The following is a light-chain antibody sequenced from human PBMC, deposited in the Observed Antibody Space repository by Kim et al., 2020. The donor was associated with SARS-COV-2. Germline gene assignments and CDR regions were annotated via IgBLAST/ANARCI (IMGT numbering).Light chain of an antibody. CDR1: GLGDKN. CDR3: QSWDSGAGV. Sequence: LYPGQTAHIACSGDGLGDKNSACYQQKPGQSPVLVIYQHAQRPSGIPERFSGSNSGNTATLTIGGTQAMDEADYYCQSWDSGAGVFGPGTKVTVL. V-gene: IGLV3-1*01. CDR2: QHA. J-gene: IGLJ1*01.